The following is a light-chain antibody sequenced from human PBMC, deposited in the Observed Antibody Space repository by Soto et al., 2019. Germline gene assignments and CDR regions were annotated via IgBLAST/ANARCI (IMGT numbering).Light chain of an antibody. CDR2: NVS. CDR1: SSDVGGYNY. V-gene: IGLV2-14*01. Sequence: QSALTQPASVSGSPGQSITISWTGTSSDVGGYNYVSWYQQHPGKAPKLMIYNVSNRPSGVSNRFSGSKSGNTASLTISGLQAEDEAHYYCSSFTSNNTVLFGGGTKLTVL. CDR3: SSFTSNNTVL. J-gene: IGLJ2*01.